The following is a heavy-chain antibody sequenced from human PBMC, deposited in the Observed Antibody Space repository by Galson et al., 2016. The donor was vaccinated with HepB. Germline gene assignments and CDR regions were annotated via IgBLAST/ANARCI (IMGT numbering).Heavy chain of an antibody. J-gene: IGHJ4*02. CDR2: IYPGDSDT. CDR3: ARRLDSSEVFND. D-gene: IGHD3/OR15-3a*01. CDR1: GYTFTSYW. Sequence: QSGAEVKKSGESLKISCKGSGYTFTSYWIGWVRQMPGKGLEWMGIIYPGDSDTRYNPSFQGRVTISADKSVDTAYPQWSSLKASDTAMYYRARRLDSSEVFNDWGQVTLVSVSS. V-gene: IGHV5-51*01.